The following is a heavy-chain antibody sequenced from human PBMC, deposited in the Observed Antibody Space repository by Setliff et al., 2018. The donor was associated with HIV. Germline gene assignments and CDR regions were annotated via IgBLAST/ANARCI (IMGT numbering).Heavy chain of an antibody. CDR3: ARESPRNYYYNFWSGYPSYFDY. CDR1: GVSISSGTYY. J-gene: IGHJ4*02. D-gene: IGHD3-3*01. V-gene: IGHV4-61*02. Sequence: SETLSLTCTVSGVSISSGTYYWSWVRQPAGKGLEWIGRIYTSGSTSYNPSLKSRVTISVDTSRNQFSLNLNSVTAADTAVYYCARESPRNYYYNFWSGYPSYFDYWGQGTLVTVSS. CDR2: IYTSGST.